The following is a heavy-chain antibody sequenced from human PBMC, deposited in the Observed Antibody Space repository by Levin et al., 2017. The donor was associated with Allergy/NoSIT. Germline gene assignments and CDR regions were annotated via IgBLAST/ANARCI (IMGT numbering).Heavy chain of an antibody. D-gene: IGHD2-2*01. CDR3: AKWGGYCSSTSCPNYYGMDV. Sequence: GESLKISCAASGFTFSSYAMSWVRQAPGKGLEWVSAISGSGGSTYYADSVKGRFTISRDNSKNTLYLQMNSLRAEDTAVYYCAKWGGYCSSTSCPNYYGMDVWGQGTTVTVSS. CDR2: ISGSGGST. J-gene: IGHJ6*02. CDR1: GFTFSSYA. V-gene: IGHV3-23*01.